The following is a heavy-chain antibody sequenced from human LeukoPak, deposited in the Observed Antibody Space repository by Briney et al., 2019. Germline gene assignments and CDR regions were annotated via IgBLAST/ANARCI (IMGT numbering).Heavy chain of an antibody. CDR1: GYTFTGYY. Sequence: ASMKVSCKASGYTFTGYYMHWVRQAPGQGLEWMGWINPNSGGTNYAQKFQGRVTMTRDTSISTAYMELSSLRSEDMAVYYCARAARISDYYYYMDVWGKGTTVTVSS. CDR2: INPNSGGT. J-gene: IGHJ6*03. D-gene: IGHD2-15*01. V-gene: IGHV1-2*02. CDR3: ARAARISDYYYYMDV.